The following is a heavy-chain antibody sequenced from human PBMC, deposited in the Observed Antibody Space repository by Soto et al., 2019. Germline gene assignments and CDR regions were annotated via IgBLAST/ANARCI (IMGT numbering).Heavy chain of an antibody. CDR1: GGSFSGYF. Sequence: SETLSLTCAVYGGSFSGYFWSWVRQPPGKGLEWIGEINHSGSTNYNPSLKSRVTISVDTSKSQFSLKLSSVTAADTAVYYCARPLSSGWRDAFDIWGQGTMVTVSS. CDR3: ARPLSSGWRDAFDI. CDR2: INHSGST. V-gene: IGHV4-34*01. J-gene: IGHJ3*02. D-gene: IGHD6-19*01.